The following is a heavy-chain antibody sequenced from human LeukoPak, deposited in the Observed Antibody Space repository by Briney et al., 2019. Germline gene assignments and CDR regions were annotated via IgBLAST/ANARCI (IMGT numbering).Heavy chain of an antibody. D-gene: IGHD6-19*01. Sequence: GGSLRLSCVAPGLTFSSYAMSWVRQAPGKGLEWVSTITGSGGSTYYADSVKGRFTISRDNSKNTLYVQMSSLTAEDTAVYYCAKDRGLRVAGTLFDYWGQGALVTVSS. CDR1: GLTFSSYA. CDR3: AKDRGLRVAGTLFDY. V-gene: IGHV3-23*01. CDR2: ITGSGGST. J-gene: IGHJ4*02.